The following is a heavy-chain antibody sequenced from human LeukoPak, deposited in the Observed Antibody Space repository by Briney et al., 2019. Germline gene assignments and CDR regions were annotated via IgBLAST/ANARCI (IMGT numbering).Heavy chain of an antibody. D-gene: IGHD1-26*01. J-gene: IGHJ4*02. CDR2: IWFDGKNE. Sequence: GGSLRLSCAASGFTFSSFGMHWVRQAPGKGLEWVADIWFDGKNEHFADSVKGRFTISRDNSKNTLYLQMNSLRAEDTAVYYCAKDKKGGSTPIYFDYWGQGTLVTVSS. CDR1: GFTFSSFG. V-gene: IGHV3-33*06. CDR3: AKDKKGGSTPIYFDY.